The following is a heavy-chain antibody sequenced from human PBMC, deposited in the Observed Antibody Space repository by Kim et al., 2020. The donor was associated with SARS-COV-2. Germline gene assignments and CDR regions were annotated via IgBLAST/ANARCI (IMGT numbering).Heavy chain of an antibody. J-gene: IGHJ6*01. CDR1: GGSFSGYY. V-gene: IGHV4-34*01. CDR3: ARGSVAARRKYYYYGMDV. Sequence: SETLSLTCAVYGGSFSGYYWSWIRQPPGKGLEWIGEINHSGSTNYNPSLKSRVTISVDTSKNQFSLKLSSVTAADTAVYYCARGSVAARRKYYYYGMDV. CDR2: INHSGST. D-gene: IGHD6-6*01.